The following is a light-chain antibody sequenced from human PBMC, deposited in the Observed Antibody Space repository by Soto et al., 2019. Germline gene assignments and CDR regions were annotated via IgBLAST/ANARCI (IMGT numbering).Light chain of an antibody. CDR1: QSVGSAY. CDR3: QQYGNSRWT. Sequence: EIVLTQSPGTLSLSPGERATLSCRASQSVGSAYLAWYQHKPGQAPRLLIYGSSSRATGIPDRISGSGSGTDFTLTISRLEPEDFAVYYCQQYGNSRWTFGRGTKVE. V-gene: IGKV3-20*01. CDR2: GSS. J-gene: IGKJ1*01.